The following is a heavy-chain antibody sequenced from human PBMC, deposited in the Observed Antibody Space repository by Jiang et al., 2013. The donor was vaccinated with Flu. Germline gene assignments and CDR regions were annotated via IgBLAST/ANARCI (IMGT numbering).Heavy chain of an antibody. CDR1: GYIFDSFY. CDR3: AREMLVALNWFDP. CDR2: INPGNGGT. J-gene: IGHJ5*02. Sequence: SGAEVKKPGASVKVSCKASGYIFDSFYIHWVRQAPGQGPEWMGWINPGNGGTKYAQKFQGRVTMTRETSSSTVYMELSRLRSDDTAVYYCAREMLVALNWFDPWGQGTLVAVSS. D-gene: IGHD6-6*01. V-gene: IGHV1-2*02.